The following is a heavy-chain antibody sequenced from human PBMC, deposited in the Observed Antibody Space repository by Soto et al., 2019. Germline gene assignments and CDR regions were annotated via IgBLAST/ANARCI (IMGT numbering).Heavy chain of an antibody. CDR3: ARYRRGYRAVAGLGYYYYMDV. Sequence: ASVKVSCKASGYTFTSYYMHWVRQAPGQGLEWMGIINPSGGIANYAQKLQGRVTITADKSTSTAYMEQSSLRSEDTAVYYFARYRRGYRAVAGLGYYYYMDVWGKGTTVTVSS. J-gene: IGHJ6*03. CDR2: INPSGGIA. V-gene: IGHV1-46*01. D-gene: IGHD6-19*01. CDR1: GYTFTSYY.